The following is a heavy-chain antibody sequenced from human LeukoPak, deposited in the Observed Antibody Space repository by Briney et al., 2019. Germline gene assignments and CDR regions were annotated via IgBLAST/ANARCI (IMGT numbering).Heavy chain of an antibody. Sequence: GGSLRLSCAASGFTFNRYSMNWVRQAPGKGLEWISYISSSGTTIYYADSVQGGFIISRDNAKNSLYLQMNSLRAEDTAVYYCARCRYCSGGSYATNWFDPWGQGTLVTVSS. D-gene: IGHD2-15*01. V-gene: IGHV3-48*04. CDR2: ISSSGTTI. J-gene: IGHJ5*02. CDR3: ARCRYCSGGSYATNWFDP. CDR1: GFTFNRYS.